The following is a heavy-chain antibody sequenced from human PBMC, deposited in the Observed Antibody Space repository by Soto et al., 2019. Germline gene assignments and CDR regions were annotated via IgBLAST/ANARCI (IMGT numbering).Heavy chain of an antibody. V-gene: IGHV4-34*01. J-gene: IGHJ5*02. CDR3: ATNGHQRGDYAWFDP. D-gene: IGHD4-17*01. CDR1: GGSFSGYY. CDR2: INHSGST. Sequence: QVQLQQWGAGLLKPSETLSLTCAVYGGSFSGYYWSWIRQPPGKGLEWIGEINHSGSTNYNPSLKSRVTISVDTSKNQFSRKLSSVAAADTAVYYCATNGHQRGDYAWFDPWGQGTLVTVSS.